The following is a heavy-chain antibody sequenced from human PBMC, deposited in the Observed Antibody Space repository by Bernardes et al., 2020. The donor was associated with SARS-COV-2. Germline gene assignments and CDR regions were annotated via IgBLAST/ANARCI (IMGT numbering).Heavy chain of an antibody. J-gene: IGHJ3*02. CDR2: MNHSGST. Sequence: SETLSLTCAVYGGSFSGYYWSWIRQTPGKGLEWIGEMNHSGSTNYNPSLKSRVTISKDTSKNQLFLKLSSVTAADTAVYYCARGARISMIVVVMPQAAFDIWGQGTMVTVSS. D-gene: IGHD3-22*01. CDR3: ARGARISMIVVVMPQAAFDI. CDR1: GGSFSGYY. V-gene: IGHV4-34*01.